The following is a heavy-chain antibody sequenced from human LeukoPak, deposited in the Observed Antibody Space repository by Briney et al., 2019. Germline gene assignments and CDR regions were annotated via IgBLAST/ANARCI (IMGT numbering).Heavy chain of an antibody. V-gene: IGHV3-21*01. CDR3: ARVARRGGDLDY. CDR2: ISSGSNYI. Sequence: GGSLRLSCAPSGFAFSSYTMNWVRQAPGKGLEWVSSISSGSNYIYYADSTKGRFTISRDNPKNSLYLQMNSLRADDTAVYFCARVARRGGDLDYWGQGTLVTVSS. J-gene: IGHJ4*02. D-gene: IGHD3-10*01. CDR1: GFAFSSYT.